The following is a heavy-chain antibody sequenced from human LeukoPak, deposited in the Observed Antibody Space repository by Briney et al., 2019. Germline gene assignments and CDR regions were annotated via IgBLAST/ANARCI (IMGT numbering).Heavy chain of an antibody. CDR3: ARDRAPYSSSCLDY. CDR1: GFTFSGYA. CDR2: ISYDGSNK. J-gene: IGHJ4*02. V-gene: IGHV3-30-3*01. D-gene: IGHD6-13*01. Sequence: PGGSLRLSCAASGFTFSGYAMHWVRQAPGKGLEWVAVISYDGSNKYYADSVKGRFTISRDNSKNTLYLQMNSLRAEDTAVYYCARDRAPYSSSCLDYWGQGTLVTVSS.